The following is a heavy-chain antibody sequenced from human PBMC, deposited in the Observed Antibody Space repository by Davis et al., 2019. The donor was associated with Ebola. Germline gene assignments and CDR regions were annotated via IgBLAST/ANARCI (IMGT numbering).Heavy chain of an antibody. Sequence: GESLKISCKGSGYSFSSYYIAWVRQMPGKGLECMGIIYPHDSDTKYSPSFQGQVTISADKSISTAYLQWSSLKASDTAMYYCARRNFEQRGMDVWGQGTTVSVS. J-gene: IGHJ6*02. D-gene: IGHD6-25*01. CDR2: IYPHDSDT. CDR3: ARRNFEQRGMDV. V-gene: IGHV5-51*01. CDR1: GYSFSSYY.